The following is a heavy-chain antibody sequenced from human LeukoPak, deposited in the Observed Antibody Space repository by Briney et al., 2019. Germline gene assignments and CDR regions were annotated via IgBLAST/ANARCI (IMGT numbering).Heavy chain of an antibody. V-gene: IGHV3-48*03. CDR1: RXTFSSYE. J-gene: IGHJ4*02. CDR2: ISSGGRTI. D-gene: IGHD1-26*01. CDR3: ARSSYFDY. Sequence: PGGSLRLSCAASRXTFSSYEMNWVRQAPGKGLEWVSYISSGGRTIYYADSVKGRFTISRDNAKNSLYLQMNSLRAEDTAVYYCARSSYFDYWGQGTLVAVSS.